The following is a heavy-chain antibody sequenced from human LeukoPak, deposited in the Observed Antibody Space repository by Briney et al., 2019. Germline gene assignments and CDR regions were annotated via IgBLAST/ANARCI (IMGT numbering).Heavy chain of an antibody. CDR3: ARGKYQLLRDYYFDY. Sequence: SETLSLTCSVSGGSISSYYWSWIRQPPGKGLEWIGYIYYSGSTNYNPSLESRVTISVDTSKNQFSLKLSSVTAADTAVYYCARGKYQLLRDYYFDYWGQGTLVTVSS. CDR2: IYYSGST. V-gene: IGHV4-59*01. D-gene: IGHD2-2*01. CDR1: GGSISSYY. J-gene: IGHJ4*02.